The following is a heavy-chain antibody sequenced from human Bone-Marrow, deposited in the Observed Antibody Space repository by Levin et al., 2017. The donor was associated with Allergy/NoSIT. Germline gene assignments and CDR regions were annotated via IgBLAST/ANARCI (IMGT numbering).Heavy chain of an antibody. D-gene: IGHD3-9*01. CDR2: INPNGGAT. J-gene: IGHJ3*01. CDR3: ARVYDTLTGYFVTTKHDGFNL. Sequence: GESLKISCKSSGYTFSDYFMHWVRQAPGQGLEWMGWINPNGGATNYARKFQGRVTMTRDTSITTAYMELSRLRYDDTAVYYCARVYDTLTGYFVTTKHDGFNLWGQGTMVTVAS. CDR1: GYTFSDYF. V-gene: IGHV1-2*02.